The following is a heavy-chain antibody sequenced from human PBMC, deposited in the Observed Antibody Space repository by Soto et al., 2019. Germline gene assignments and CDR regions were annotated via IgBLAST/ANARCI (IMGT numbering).Heavy chain of an antibody. V-gene: IGHV3-33*01. Sequence: QVQLVESGGGVVQPGRSLRLSCAASGFTFSSYGMHWVRQAPGKGLEWVAVIWYDGSNKYYADSVKGRFTISRDNSKNTLYLQMNSLRAEDTAVYYCARDGYSSSWYVASWFDPWGQGTLVTVSS. CDR2: IWYDGSNK. CDR3: ARDGYSSSWYVASWFDP. J-gene: IGHJ5*02. CDR1: GFTFSSYG. D-gene: IGHD6-13*01.